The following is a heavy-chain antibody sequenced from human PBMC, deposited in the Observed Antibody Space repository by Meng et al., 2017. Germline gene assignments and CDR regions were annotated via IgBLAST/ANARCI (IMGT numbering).Heavy chain of an antibody. J-gene: IGHJ5*02. CDR1: GYTFTSYD. Sequence: QVKLVQAGAEVKKPGASVKVSCKASGYTFTSYDINWVRQATGQGLEWMGWMNPNSGNTGYAQKFQGRVTMTRNTSISTAYMELSSLRSEDTAVYYCARGNIVVVPAALFDPWGQGTLVTVSS. CDR2: MNPNSGNT. D-gene: IGHD2-2*01. CDR3: ARGNIVVVPAALFDP. V-gene: IGHV1-8*01.